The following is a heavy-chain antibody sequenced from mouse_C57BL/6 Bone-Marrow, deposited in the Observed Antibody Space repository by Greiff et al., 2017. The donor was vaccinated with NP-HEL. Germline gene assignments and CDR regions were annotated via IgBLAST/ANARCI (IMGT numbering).Heavy chain of an antibody. D-gene: IGHD2-4*01. Sequence: EVNVVESGGGLVKPGGSLKLSCAASGFTFSSYAMSWVHQTPEKRLEWVATISDGGSYTYYPDNVKGRFTISRDNAKNNLYLQMSHLKSEDTAMYYCARLYYDYDMDYWGQGTSVTVSS. J-gene: IGHJ4*01. CDR1: GFTFSSYA. V-gene: IGHV5-4*03. CDR3: ARLYYDYDMDY. CDR2: ISDGGSYT.